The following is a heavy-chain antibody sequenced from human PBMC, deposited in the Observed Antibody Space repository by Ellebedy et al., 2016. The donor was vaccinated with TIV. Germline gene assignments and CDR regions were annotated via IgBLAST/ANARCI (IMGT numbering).Heavy chain of an antibody. CDR1: GYTFTSYG. Sequence: ASVKVSCKASGYTFTSYGISWVRQTPGQGLEWMGWISAYNGNTNYAQKLQGRVTMTTDTSTSTAYMELRSLRSDDTAVYYCAREFSALWFGESLSGMDVWGQGTTVTVSS. V-gene: IGHV1-18*01. D-gene: IGHD3-10*01. CDR3: AREFSALWFGESLSGMDV. CDR2: ISAYNGNT. J-gene: IGHJ6*02.